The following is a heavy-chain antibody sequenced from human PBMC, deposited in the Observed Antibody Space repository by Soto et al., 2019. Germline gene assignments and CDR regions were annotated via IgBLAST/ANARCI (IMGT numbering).Heavy chain of an antibody. J-gene: IGHJ3*02. D-gene: IGHD3-3*01. V-gene: IGHV3-23*01. CDR3: AKDWTSI. Sequence: VQLLESGGGLVQPGGSLRISCAASGFTFSIYSMTWVRQAPGKGLEWVSTISGSGGSTYYTDSVKGRFTISRDNSKNTLFLQLNSLRAEDTAVYYCAKDWTSIWGQGTMVTVSS. CDR1: GFTFSIYS. CDR2: ISGSGGST.